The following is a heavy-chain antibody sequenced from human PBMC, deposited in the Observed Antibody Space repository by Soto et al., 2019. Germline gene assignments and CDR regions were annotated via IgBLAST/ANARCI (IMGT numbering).Heavy chain of an antibody. D-gene: IGHD6-13*01. Sequence: QITLKESGPTLVKPTQTLTLTCTFSGFSLSTSGVGVGWIRQPPGKALEWLALIYWDDNKRYSPSLKSRLTITKDTSKNQVVLTMTDMDPLDSATYSCARARGAAAGTGWFDPWGQGTLVTVSS. V-gene: IGHV2-5*02. CDR2: IYWDDNK. CDR3: ARARGAAAGTGWFDP. J-gene: IGHJ5*02. CDR1: GFSLSTSGVG.